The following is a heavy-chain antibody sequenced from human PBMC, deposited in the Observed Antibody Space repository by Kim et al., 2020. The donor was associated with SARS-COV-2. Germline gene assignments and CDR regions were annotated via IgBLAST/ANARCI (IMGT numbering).Heavy chain of an antibody. Sequence: SETLSLTCSVSGVSISSYYWSWIRQPPGKGLEWIGYIYYSGSANYNPSLRSRVTISVDTSKNQFSLKLSSVTAADTAVYYCAGTVRGANFDYWGRGATVT. D-gene: IGHD3-10*01. CDR2: IYYSGSA. J-gene: IGHJ4*02. CDR3: AGTVRGANFDY. CDR1: GVSISSYY. V-gene: IGHV4-59*08.